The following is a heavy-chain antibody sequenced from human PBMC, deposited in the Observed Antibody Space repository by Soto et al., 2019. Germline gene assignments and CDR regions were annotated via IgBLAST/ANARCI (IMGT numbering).Heavy chain of an antibody. CDR2: IIPILGIA. CDR3: AAYGDYYYYGMDV. D-gene: IGHD4-17*01. V-gene: IGHV1-69*02. CDR1: GGTFSSYT. Sequence: QVQLVQSGAEVKKPGSSVKVSCKASGGTFSSYTISWVRQAPGQGLEWMGRIIPILGIANYAQKFQGRVTITADKXTSTAYMELSSLRSEDTAVYYCAAYGDYYYYGMDVWGQGTTVTVSS. J-gene: IGHJ6*02.